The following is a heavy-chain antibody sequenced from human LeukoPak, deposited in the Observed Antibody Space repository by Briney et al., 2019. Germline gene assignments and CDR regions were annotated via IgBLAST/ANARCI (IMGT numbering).Heavy chain of an antibody. CDR1: GESISSSSHQ. CDR2: ISSSGST. Sequence: PSETLSLTCAVSGESISSSSHQWGWIRQPPGKGLEWIASISSSGSTNYNPSLQSRATISVDTSKNQFSLRLSSVTAADTAVYYCARRYGTTTTWYYFDYWGQGTLVTVSS. J-gene: IGHJ4*02. D-gene: IGHD2-2*01. V-gene: IGHV4-39*01. CDR3: ARRYGTTTTWYYFDY.